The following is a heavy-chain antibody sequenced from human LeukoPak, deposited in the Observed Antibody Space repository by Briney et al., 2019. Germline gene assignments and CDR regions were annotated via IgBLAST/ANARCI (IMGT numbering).Heavy chain of an antibody. CDR1: GFTFKSNG. CDR2: ISYDGSNN. D-gene: IGHD3-16*01. J-gene: IGHJ4*02. V-gene: IGHV3-30*18. CDR3: AKDAGGDYFDY. Sequence: AGSLRLSCAAAGFTFKSNGMRCVSQAPGKGLEWVAVISYDGSNNYYADSMKGRFTISRDKSKNTLYLQMNSLRAEDTAVYYCAKDAGGDYFDYWGQGTLVTVSS.